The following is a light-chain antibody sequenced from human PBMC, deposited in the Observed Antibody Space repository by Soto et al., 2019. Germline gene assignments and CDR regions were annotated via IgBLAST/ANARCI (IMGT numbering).Light chain of an antibody. J-gene: IGLJ1*01. CDR2: EVT. CDR3: SSYTSTKTPYV. Sequence: QSALTQPASVSGSPGQSITISCTGSSSDVGAYNFVSWYQHHPGRAPKLILYEVTTRPSGVSSRFSGSKSGNTASLTISGLQADDEANYYCSSYTSTKTPYVFGTGTKLTVL. V-gene: IGLV2-14*01. CDR1: SSDVGAYNF.